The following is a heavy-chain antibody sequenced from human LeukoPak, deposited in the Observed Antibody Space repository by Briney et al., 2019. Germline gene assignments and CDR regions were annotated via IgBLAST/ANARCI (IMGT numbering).Heavy chain of an antibody. J-gene: IGHJ5*02. CDR3: ARSYYVWGSYRNNWFDP. D-gene: IGHD3-16*02. V-gene: IGHV4-61*02. CDR1: GGSISSGSYY. CDR2: IYTSGST. Sequence: PSQTLSLTCTVSGGSISSGSYYWSWIRQPAGKGLEWIGRIYTSGSTNYNPSLKSRVTISVDTSKNQFSLKLSSVTAADTAVYYCARSYYVWGSYRNNWFDPWGQGTLVTVSS.